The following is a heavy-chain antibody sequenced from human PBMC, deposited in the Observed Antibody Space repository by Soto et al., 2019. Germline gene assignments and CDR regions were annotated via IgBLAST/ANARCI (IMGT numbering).Heavy chain of an antibody. V-gene: IGHV4-30-2*01. J-gene: IGHJ5*02. CDR1: GGSISSGGYS. CDR3: ARHPSDFWFDP. D-gene: IGHD2-21*02. Sequence: SSETLSLTCAVSGGSISSGGYSWSWIRQPPGKGLEWIGYMYHSGSTYYNPSLKSRVTISIDRSKNQFSLKLSSVTAADTAVYYCARHPSDFWFDPWGQGTLVTVSS. CDR2: MYHSGST.